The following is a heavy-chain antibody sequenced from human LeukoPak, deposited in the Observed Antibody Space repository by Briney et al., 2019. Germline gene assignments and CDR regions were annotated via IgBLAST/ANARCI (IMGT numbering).Heavy chain of an antibody. V-gene: IGHV3-15*01. CDR1: GFTFSNTW. Sequence: GGSLRLFCAASGFTFSNTWMNWVRQAPGKGLEWAGRIKRIIDGGTTDYAAPVKGRFTVSRDDSINTLYLQMSSLKTEDTAVYYCAAQGGSGDLRYWGQGTLVTVSS. J-gene: IGHJ4*02. CDR3: AAQGGSGDLRY. CDR2: IKRIIDGGTT. D-gene: IGHD4-17*01.